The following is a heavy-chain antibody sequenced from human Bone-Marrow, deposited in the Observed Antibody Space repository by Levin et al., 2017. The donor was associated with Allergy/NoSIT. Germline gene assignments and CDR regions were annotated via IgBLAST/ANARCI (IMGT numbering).Heavy chain of an antibody. CDR1: GDSISTSDYY. Sequence: PSETLSLTCSVSGDSISTSDYYWGWIRQSPGKGLEWIGSINYSGTTYYNPSLKSRVTISVDTSKNQISLNLRSVNAADTAVYYCARDPQGVNQFYGMDVWGQGTPVTVSS. J-gene: IGHJ6*02. D-gene: IGHD3-10*01. CDR3: ARDPQGVNQFYGMDV. V-gene: IGHV4-39*07. CDR2: INYSGTT.